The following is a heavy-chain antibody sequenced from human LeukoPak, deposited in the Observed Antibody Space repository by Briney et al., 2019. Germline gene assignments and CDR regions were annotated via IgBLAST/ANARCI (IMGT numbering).Heavy chain of an antibody. CDR3: AKDLDCTTTSCYHPLFDY. D-gene: IGHD2-2*01. CDR2: ISYDGSAK. V-gene: IGHV3-30*18. CDR1: GFTFSSYG. J-gene: IGHJ4*02. Sequence: GALRLSFAAPGFTFSSYGMHWVRQAPGKGLEWVAVISYDGSAKYYADSVKGRFTISRDNSKFTLYLQVTSLRAEDTAVYYCAKDLDCTTTSCYHPLFDYWGQGTLVTVSS.